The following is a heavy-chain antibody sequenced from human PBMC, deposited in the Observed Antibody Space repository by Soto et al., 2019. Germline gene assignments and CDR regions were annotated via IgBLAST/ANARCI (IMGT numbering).Heavy chain of an antibody. J-gene: IGHJ4*02. D-gene: IGHD1-26*01. CDR1: GGTFSSYS. CDR3: ARDSGRHSGGIDY. V-gene: IGHV1-69*01. CDR2: IIPNFGTA. Sequence: QVQLVQSGAEVKKPGSSVKVSCKASGGTFSSYSINWVRQAPGQGLEWMGEIIPNFGTANYAQKFQGRVTITADESTSTAYMELSSLRSEDTDVYDCARDSGRHSGGIDYWGQGTLVTVSS.